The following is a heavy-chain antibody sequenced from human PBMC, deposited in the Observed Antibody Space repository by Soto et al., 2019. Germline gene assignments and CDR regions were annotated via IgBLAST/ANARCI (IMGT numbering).Heavy chain of an antibody. CDR2: IYYSGST. Sequence: SETLSLTCTVSGGSISSSSYYWGWIRQPPGKGLEWIGSIYYSGSTYYNPSLKSRVTISVDTSKNQFSLKLSSVTAADTAVYYCARQYRIHITIFGVVILNWFDLWGQGTLVTVPS. CDR3: ARQYRIHITIFGVVILNWFDL. CDR1: GGSISSSSYY. V-gene: IGHV4-39*01. D-gene: IGHD3-3*01. J-gene: IGHJ5*02.